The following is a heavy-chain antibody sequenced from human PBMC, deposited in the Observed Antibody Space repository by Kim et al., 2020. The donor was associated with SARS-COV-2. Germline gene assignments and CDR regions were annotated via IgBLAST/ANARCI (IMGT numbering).Heavy chain of an antibody. D-gene: IGHD6-13*01. J-gene: IGHJ4*02. CDR3: ARRIAAAGDPFDY. Sequence: YNPSLKSRVTISVDTSKNQFSLKLSSVTAADTAVYYCARRIAAAGDPFDYWGQGTLVTVSS. V-gene: IGHV4-39*01.